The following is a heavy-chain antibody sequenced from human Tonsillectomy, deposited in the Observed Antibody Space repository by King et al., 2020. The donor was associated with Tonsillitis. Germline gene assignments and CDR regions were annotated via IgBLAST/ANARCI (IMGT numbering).Heavy chain of an antibody. CDR2: ISWNSGSI. D-gene: IGHD3-10*01. CDR3: AKARGNLWFGESLGYYFDY. Sequence: QLVQSGGGLVQPGRSLRLSCAASGFTFDDYAMHWVRQAPGKGLEWVSGISWNSGSIGYADSVQGRFTISRDNAKNSLYLQMNSLRAEDTALYYCAKARGNLWFGESLGYYFDYWGQGPLVTVPS. CDR1: GFTFDDYA. V-gene: IGHV3-9*01. J-gene: IGHJ4*02.